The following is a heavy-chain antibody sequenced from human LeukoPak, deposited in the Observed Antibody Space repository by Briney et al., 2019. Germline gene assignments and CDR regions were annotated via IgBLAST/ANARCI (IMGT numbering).Heavy chain of an antibody. CDR2: ISGSGGST. CDR1: GFNISDFW. V-gene: IGHV3-23*01. Sequence: GGSLRLSCAASGFNISDFWMTWVRQAPGKGLEWVSAISGSGGSTYYADSVKGRFTISRDNSKNTLYLQMNSLRAEDTAVYYCAKTHPPYYDFWSGYPQVVDYWGQGTLVTVSS. CDR3: AKTHPPYYDFWSGYPQVVDY. J-gene: IGHJ4*02. D-gene: IGHD3-3*01.